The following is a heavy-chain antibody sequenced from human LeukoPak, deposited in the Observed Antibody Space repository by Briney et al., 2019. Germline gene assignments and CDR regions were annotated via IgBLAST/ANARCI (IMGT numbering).Heavy chain of an antibody. D-gene: IGHD2-15*01. CDR1: GFTFSSYS. CDR2: ISSSSSYI. J-gene: IGHJ6*03. V-gene: IGHV3-21*01. Sequence: GGSLRLSCAASGFTFSSYSMNWVRQAPGKGLEWVSSISSSSSYIYYADSVKGRFTISRDNAKNSLYLQMNSLRAEDTAVYYCARFTYCSGGSCFGACYYYYYMDVWGKGTTVTVSS. CDR3: ARFTYCSGGSCFGACYYYYYMDV.